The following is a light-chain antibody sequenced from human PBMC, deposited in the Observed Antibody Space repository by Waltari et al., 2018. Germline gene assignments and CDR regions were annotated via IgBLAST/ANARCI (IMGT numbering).Light chain of an antibody. CDR2: RNE. Sequence: QSVLTQPPSASGPPGQRVTISFSGTSSNLGNNVVNWYQQVPGTAPKLLIYRNELRPAGVPDRFSASKSGTSASLAISGLQSEDEAEYDCASWDDSLNGHWVFGGGTMVTVL. J-gene: IGLJ3*02. CDR1: SSNLGNNV. CDR3: ASWDDSLNGHWV. V-gene: IGLV1-44*01.